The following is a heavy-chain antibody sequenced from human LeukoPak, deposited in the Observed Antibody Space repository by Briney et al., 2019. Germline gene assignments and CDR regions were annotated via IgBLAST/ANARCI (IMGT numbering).Heavy chain of an antibody. CDR1: GGSLRSYY. CDR3: ARGQLGDGYNCDY. J-gene: IGHJ4*02. CDR2: IYYSGST. D-gene: IGHD5-24*01. V-gene: IGHV4-59*01. Sequence: SETLSLTRSVSGGSLRSYYWSWIRQPPGKGLEWIGYIYYSGSTNYNPSLKSRVTISVDTSKNQFSLKLSSVTAADTAVYYCARGQLGDGYNCDYWGQGTLVTVSS.